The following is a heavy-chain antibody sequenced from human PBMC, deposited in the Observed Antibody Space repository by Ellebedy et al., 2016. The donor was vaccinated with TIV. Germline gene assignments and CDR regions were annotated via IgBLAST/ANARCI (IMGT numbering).Heavy chain of an antibody. CDR1: GASISDVGSY. D-gene: IGHD3-16*01. CDR2: VYYLGNT. Sequence: LRLXCTISGASISDVGSYWSWIRQLPGKGLEWIGYVYYLGNTYYTPSLKSRVAISVDSSKNQFSLRLNSVTAADTGVYYCANGGSLSYGIFDYWGQGNLVTISS. J-gene: IGHJ4*02. CDR3: ANGGSLSYGIFDY. V-gene: IGHV4-31*03.